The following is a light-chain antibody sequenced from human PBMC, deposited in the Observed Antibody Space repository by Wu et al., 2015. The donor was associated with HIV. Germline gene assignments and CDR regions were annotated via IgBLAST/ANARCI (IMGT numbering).Light chain of an antibody. CDR1: QSVSSS. CDR3: QQRRIWPIT. Sequence: EIVMTQSPATLSVSPGERATLSCRASQSVSSSLAWYQQKLGQVPRLLIYDASNRATGIPARFSGSGSGTDFTLTISSLEPEDFAVYYCQQRRIWPITFGQGTRLEIK. J-gene: IGKJ5*01. CDR2: DAS. V-gene: IGKV3-11*01.